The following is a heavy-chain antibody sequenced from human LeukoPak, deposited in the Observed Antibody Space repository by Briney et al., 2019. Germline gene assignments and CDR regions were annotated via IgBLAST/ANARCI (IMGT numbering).Heavy chain of an antibody. Sequence: GRSLRLSCAASGFTFDDYAMHWVRQAPGKGLEWVSGISWNSGSIGYADSVKGRFTISRDNAKNSLYLQMNSLRAEDTAVYYCARVKVTTSSTYYYYYYGMDVWGQGTTVTVSS. J-gene: IGHJ6*02. CDR2: ISWNSGSI. CDR3: ARVKVTTSSTYYYYYYGMDV. CDR1: GFTFDDYA. V-gene: IGHV3-9*01. D-gene: IGHD2-21*02.